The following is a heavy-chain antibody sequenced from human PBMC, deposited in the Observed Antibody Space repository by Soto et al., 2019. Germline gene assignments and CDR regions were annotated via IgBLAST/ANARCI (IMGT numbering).Heavy chain of an antibody. D-gene: IGHD1-1*01. CDR2: VYYSDSI. CDR1: GGSISSGY. CDR3: ARTLPNRQLFDS. J-gene: IGHJ4*02. Sequence: KPSETLSLTCSVSGGSISSGYWSWIRQPPGKGLEWIGYVYYSDSINYNPSLESRVIISVDTSKNQLSLRLSSVTAADTAVYYCARTLPNRQLFDSWSQGTLVTVSS. V-gene: IGHV4-59*01.